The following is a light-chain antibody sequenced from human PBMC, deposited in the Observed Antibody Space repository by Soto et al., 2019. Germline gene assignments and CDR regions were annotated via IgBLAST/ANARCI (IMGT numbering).Light chain of an antibody. Sequence: QSVLTQPASVSGSPGQSITISCTGTSSDVGGYNYVSWYQQHPGKAPKLMIYDVSNRPSGVSNRFSDSKSGNTASLTISGLQAEDEADYYCSSYTSSSTLCVFGTGTKLTVL. J-gene: IGLJ1*01. V-gene: IGLV2-14*01. CDR3: SSYTSSSTLCV. CDR1: SSDVGGYNY. CDR2: DVS.